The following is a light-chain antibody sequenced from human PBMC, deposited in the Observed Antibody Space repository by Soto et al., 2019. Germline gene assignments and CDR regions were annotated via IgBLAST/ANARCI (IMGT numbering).Light chain of an antibody. Sequence: QSALTQPASVSGSPGQSITISCTGTSSDIGGYNYVSWYQQYPGKAPNLIIYEVTNRPSGISYRFSGSKSGNTASLTISGLQVEDEADYYCISYTDRQSYLFGTGTKVTVL. CDR3: ISYTDRQSYL. V-gene: IGLV2-14*01. CDR1: SSDIGGYNY. J-gene: IGLJ1*01. CDR2: EVT.